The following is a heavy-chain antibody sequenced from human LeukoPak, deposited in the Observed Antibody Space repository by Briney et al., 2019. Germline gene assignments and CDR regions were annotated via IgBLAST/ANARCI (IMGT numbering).Heavy chain of an antibody. D-gene: IGHD1-26*01. V-gene: IGHV6-1*01. Sequence: SQTLSLTCAISGDSVSSNSAAWNWLRQSPSRGLEWLGRTYYRSKWYNDYAISVKSRITINPDTSKNQFSLQLNSVTPEDTAVYYCVRLVGATQDYWGQGTLVTVSS. J-gene: IGHJ4*02. CDR3: VRLVGATQDY. CDR2: TYYRSKWYN. CDR1: GDSVSSNSAA.